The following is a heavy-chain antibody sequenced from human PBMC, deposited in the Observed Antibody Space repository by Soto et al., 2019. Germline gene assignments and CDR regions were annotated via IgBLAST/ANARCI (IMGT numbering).Heavy chain of an antibody. CDR2: ISGSGGST. J-gene: IGHJ4*02. V-gene: IGHV3-23*01. CDR3: AKARGAMVRGAAFYFDY. Sequence: VGSLRLSCAASGFTFSSYAMSWVRQAPGKGLEWVSAISGSGGSTYYADSVKGRFTISRDNSKNTLYLQMNSLRAEDTAVYYCAKARGAMVRGAAFYFDYWGQGTLVTVSS. D-gene: IGHD3-10*01. CDR1: GFTFSSYA.